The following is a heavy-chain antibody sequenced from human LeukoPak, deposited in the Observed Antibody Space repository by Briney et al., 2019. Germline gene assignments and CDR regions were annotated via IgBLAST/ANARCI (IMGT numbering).Heavy chain of an antibody. J-gene: IGHJ4*02. Sequence: SETLSLTCTVSGGSVTTSTYYWSWIRQPPGKGLEWIGTIKNSGITHYNPSLKSRLTMSVDTSKNPFSLKLNSVTAADTAVYYCATRRSGSYSEYWGQGILVTVSS. V-gene: IGHV4-39*01. D-gene: IGHD1-26*01. CDR3: ATRRSGSYSEY. CDR2: IKNSGIT. CDR1: GGSVTTSTYY.